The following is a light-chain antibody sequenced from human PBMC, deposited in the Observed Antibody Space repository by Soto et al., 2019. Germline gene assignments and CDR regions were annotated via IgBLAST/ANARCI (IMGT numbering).Light chain of an antibody. Sequence: QSVLTQPPSVSAAPGQTVTISCSGSSSNIGSNYVSWYQHLPGTAPKLLIYDNNKRPSGIPDRFSGSQSGTSATLGITGLQNGDEADYYCGTWDSSLSAVFGGGTKLTVL. J-gene: IGLJ2*01. CDR2: DNN. V-gene: IGLV1-51*01. CDR3: GTWDSSLSAV. CDR1: SSNIGSNY.